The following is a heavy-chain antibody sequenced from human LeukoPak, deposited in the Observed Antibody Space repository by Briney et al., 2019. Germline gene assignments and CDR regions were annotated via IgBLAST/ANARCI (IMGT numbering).Heavy chain of an antibody. Sequence: GGSLRLSCAASGFTVSSNYMSWVRQAPGKGLEWVSVIYSGGSTYYADSVKGRFTISRDNSNKTLFLQMNSLRVEDTGVYYCARGQAMASDYWGQGALVTVSP. CDR2: IYSGGST. J-gene: IGHJ4*02. V-gene: IGHV3-53*01. CDR3: ARGQAMASDY. D-gene: IGHD5-24*01. CDR1: GFTVSSNY.